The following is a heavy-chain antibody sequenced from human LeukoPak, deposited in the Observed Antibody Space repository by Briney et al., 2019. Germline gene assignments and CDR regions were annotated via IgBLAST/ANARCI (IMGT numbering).Heavy chain of an antibody. J-gene: IGHJ4*02. V-gene: IGHV3-11*04. CDR2: ISSSGSTI. D-gene: IGHD2-15*01. CDR3: ARDGYCSGGSCYGGYYFDY. CDR1: GFTFSDYY. Sequence: GGSLRLSCAASGFTFSDYYMSWIRQAPGKGLEWVSYISSSGSTIYYADSVKGRFTISRDNAKNSLYLQMNSLRAEDTAVYYCARDGYCSGGSCYGGYYFDYWGQGTLVTVSS.